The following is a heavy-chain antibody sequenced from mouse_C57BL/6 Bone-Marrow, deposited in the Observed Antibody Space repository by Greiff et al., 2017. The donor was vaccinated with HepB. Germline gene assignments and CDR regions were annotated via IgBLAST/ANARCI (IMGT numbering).Heavy chain of an antibody. Sequence: QVQLKQSGPGLVQPSQSLSITCTVSGFSLTSYGVHWVRQSPGKGLEWLGVIWRGGSTDYNAAFMSRLSITKDNSKSQVFFKMNSLQADDTAIYYCAKNGGDSSGYVYFDVWGTGTTVTVSS. CDR3: AKNGGDSSGYVYFDV. CDR2: IWRGGST. D-gene: IGHD3-2*02. J-gene: IGHJ1*03. V-gene: IGHV2-5*01. CDR1: GFSLTSYG.